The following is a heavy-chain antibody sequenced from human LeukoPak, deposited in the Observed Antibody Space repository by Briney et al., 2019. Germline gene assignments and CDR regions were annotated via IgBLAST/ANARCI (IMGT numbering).Heavy chain of an antibody. V-gene: IGHV3-66*01. CDR2: LYSGGST. J-gene: IGHJ3*02. CDR3: ATAFSYAFHI. Sequence: PGEPLRLSCAASGFTVSSSHMTWVRQAPGKGLEWVSILYSGGSTYYADSVQGRFTISRDNSKNMLYLQMNSLRAEDMAVYYCATAFSYAFHIWGQGTMVTVS. CDR1: GFTVSSSH.